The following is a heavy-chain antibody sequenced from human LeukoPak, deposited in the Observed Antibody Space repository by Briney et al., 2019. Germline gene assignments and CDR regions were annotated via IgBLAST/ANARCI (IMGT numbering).Heavy chain of an antibody. Sequence: GRSLRLSCAASGFTFSSYGMHWVRQAPGKGLGWVAVIWYDGSNKYYADSVKGRFTISRDNSKNTLYLQMNSLRAEDTAVYYCARAPGGYCSSTSCLHYYYYMDVWGKGTTVTVSS. V-gene: IGHV3-33*01. J-gene: IGHJ6*03. CDR1: GFTFSSYG. D-gene: IGHD2-2*01. CDR2: IWYDGSNK. CDR3: ARAPGGYCSSTSCLHYYYYMDV.